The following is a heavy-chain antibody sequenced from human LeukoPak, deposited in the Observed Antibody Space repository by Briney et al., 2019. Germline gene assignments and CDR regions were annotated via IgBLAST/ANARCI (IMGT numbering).Heavy chain of an antibody. J-gene: IGHJ4*02. Sequence: PSETLSLTCAVYGGSLCGYYWSGIRQPPGKGLEWIGEINHSGSTNYNPSLKSRLTISVDTSKNQFSLKLSSVTAADTAVYYCARRLGELWLDYWGQGALVTVSS. CDR3: ARRLGELWLDY. V-gene: IGHV4-34*01. D-gene: IGHD3-16*01. CDR2: INHSGST. CDR1: GGSLCGYY.